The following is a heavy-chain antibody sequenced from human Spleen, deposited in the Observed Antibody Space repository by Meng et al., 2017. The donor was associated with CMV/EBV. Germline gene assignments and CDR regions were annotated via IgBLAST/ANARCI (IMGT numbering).Heavy chain of an antibody. CDR2: ISSSSSTL. CDR1: GFTFSSYS. D-gene: IGHD3-22*01. Sequence: GGSLRLSCAASGFTFSSYSMNWVRQAPGKGLEWVSYISSSSSTLYYADSVKGRFTISRDNAKNSLYLQMNSLRAEDTAVYYCAREIVYYDSSGYYERYFDLWGRGTLVTVSS. J-gene: IGHJ2*01. CDR3: AREIVYYDSSGYYERYFDL. V-gene: IGHV3-48*04.